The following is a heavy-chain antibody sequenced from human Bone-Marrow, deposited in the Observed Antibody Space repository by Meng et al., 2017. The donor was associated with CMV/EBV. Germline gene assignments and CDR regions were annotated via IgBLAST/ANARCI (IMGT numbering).Heavy chain of an antibody. D-gene: IGHD2-2*01. CDR3: AKDTAALAYGAFDI. V-gene: IGHV3-33*03. CDR1: GFTFSSYG. CDR2: IWYDGSNK. Sequence: GESLKISCAASGFTFSSYGMHWVRQAPGKGLEWVAVIWYDGSNKYYADSVKGRFTISRDNAKNSLYLQMNSLRAEDTALYYCAKDTAALAYGAFDIWGQGTMVTVSS. J-gene: IGHJ3*02.